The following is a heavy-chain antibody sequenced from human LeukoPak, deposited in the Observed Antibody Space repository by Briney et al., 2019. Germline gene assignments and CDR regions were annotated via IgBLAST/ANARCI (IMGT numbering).Heavy chain of an antibody. D-gene: IGHD5-18*01. CDR1: GGTFSSYA. Sequence: GASVKVSCKASGGTFSSYAISWVRQAPGQGLEWVGGIIPIFGTANYAQKFQGRVTITADKSTSTAYMELSSLRSEDTAVYYCARDKVSDGYSYGFDYWGQGTLVTVSS. CDR3: ARDKVSDGYSYGFDY. V-gene: IGHV1-69*06. J-gene: IGHJ4*02. CDR2: IIPIFGTA.